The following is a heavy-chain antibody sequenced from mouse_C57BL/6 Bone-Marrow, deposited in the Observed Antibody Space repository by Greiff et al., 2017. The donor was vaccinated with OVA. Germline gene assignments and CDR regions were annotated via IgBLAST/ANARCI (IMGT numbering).Heavy chain of an antibody. CDR3: ARKDDGYYYFDY. CDR2: IYPSDSET. V-gene: IGHV1-61*01. Sequence: QQSCKASGYTFTSYWMDWVKQRPGQGLEWIGNIYPSDSETHYNQKFKDKATLTVDKSSSTAYMQLSSLTSEDSAVYYCARKDDGYYYFDYWGQGTTLTVSS. D-gene: IGHD2-3*01. J-gene: IGHJ2*01. CDR1: GYTFTSYW.